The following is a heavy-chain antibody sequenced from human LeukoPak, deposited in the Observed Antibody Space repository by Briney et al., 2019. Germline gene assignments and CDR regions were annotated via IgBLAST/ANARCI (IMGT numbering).Heavy chain of an antibody. CDR3: ARGRSGSSLDY. D-gene: IGHD1-26*01. CDR1: GGSISSYY. Sequence: SETLSLTCTVSGGSISSYYWSWIRQPPGKGLEWIGYIHYSGSTNYNPSLKSRVTISVDTSKNQFSLKLSSVTAADTAVYYCARGRSGSSLDYWGQGTLVTVSS. J-gene: IGHJ4*02. V-gene: IGHV4-59*01. CDR2: IHYSGST.